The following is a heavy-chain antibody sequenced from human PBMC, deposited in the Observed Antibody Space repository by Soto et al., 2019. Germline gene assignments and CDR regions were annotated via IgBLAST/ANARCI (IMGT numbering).Heavy chain of an antibody. D-gene: IGHD3-22*01. V-gene: IGHV3-15*01. CDR2: IKSKTDGGTT. Sequence: GGSLRLSCAASGFTFSNAWMGWVRQAPGKGLEWVGRIKSKTDGGTTDYAAPVKGRFTISRDDSKNTLYLQMNSLKTEDTAVYYCTTFLRDSSGYYYWGQGTLVTVSS. CDR3: TTFLRDSSGYYY. CDR1: GFTFSNAW. J-gene: IGHJ4*02.